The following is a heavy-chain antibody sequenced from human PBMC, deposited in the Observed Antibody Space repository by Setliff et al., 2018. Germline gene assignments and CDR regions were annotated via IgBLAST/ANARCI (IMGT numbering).Heavy chain of an antibody. CDR3: ARAQNIFGGNFDS. Sequence: GGSLRLSCAASGFTFNIYAFNWVRQAPGKGLEWLAVTSYDGKNNYYGDSVKGRFTISRDNSQNTVYLQMNALSGDDTAFYFCARAQNIFGGNFDSWGQGTLVTVSS. V-gene: IGHV3-30*03. CDR2: TSYDGKNN. CDR1: GFTFNIYA. J-gene: IGHJ4*02. D-gene: IGHD3-3*01.